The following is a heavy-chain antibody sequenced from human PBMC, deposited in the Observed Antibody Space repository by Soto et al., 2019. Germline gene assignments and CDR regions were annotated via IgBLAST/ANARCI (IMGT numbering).Heavy chain of an antibody. D-gene: IGHD3-22*01. V-gene: IGHV3-7*01. CDR3: ARGGSYYDSSAVPLEYFQH. J-gene: IGHJ1*01. CDR2: IKQDGSEK. Sequence: PGGSLRLSCAASGFTFSSYWMSWVRQGPGKGLEWVANIKQDGSEKYYVDSVKGRFTISRDNVNNSLYLQMNSLRAEDTAIYYCARGGSYYDSSAVPLEYFQHWGQGTLVTVSS. CDR1: GFTFSSYW.